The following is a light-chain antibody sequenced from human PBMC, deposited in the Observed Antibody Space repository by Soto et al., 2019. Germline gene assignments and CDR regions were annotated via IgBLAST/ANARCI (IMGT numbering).Light chain of an antibody. Sequence: DIVLTQSPPTLWLSTGKRATLSWSASQSVSSYLACYQQKPGQAPRLLIYDASNRATGIPARFSGSGSGTDFTLTISSLEPEDFAVYYCQQRSNWPITFGQGTRLEIK. J-gene: IGKJ5*01. CDR1: QSVSSY. CDR3: QQRSNWPIT. V-gene: IGKV3-11*01. CDR2: DAS.